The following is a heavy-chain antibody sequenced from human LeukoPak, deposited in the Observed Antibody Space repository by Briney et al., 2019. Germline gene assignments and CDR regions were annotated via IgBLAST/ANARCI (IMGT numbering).Heavy chain of an antibody. CDR3: ARRSTVPAANFDY. J-gene: IGHJ4*02. CDR1: GGSFSGYY. Sequence: ASETLSLTCAVYGGSFSGYYWSWIRQLPGKGLEWIGEINHSGSTNYNPSLKSRVTISVDTSKNQFSLKLSSVTAADTAVYYCARRSTVPAANFDYWGQGTLVTVSS. V-gene: IGHV4-34*01. D-gene: IGHD2-2*01. CDR2: INHSGST.